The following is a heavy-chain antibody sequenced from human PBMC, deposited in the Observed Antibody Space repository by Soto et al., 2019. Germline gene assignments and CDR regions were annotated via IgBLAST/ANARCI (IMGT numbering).Heavy chain of an antibody. D-gene: IGHD5-12*01. CDR3: PSEPQMATSPLYYYYYGMDV. CDR2: IRSKADGGAT. CDR1: GFTFGDYA. V-gene: IGHV3-49*03. J-gene: IGHJ6*02. Sequence: GGSLRLSCTASGFTFGDYAMSWFRQAPGKGLEWVGFIRSKADGGATEYAASVKGRFTSSRDDSKRIAYLQMNSVKTEDTAVYYCPSEPQMATSPLYYYYYGMDVWGQGTTVTVS.